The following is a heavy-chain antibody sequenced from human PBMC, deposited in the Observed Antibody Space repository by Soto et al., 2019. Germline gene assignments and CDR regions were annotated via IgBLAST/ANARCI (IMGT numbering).Heavy chain of an antibody. CDR1: GFTFISYG. D-gene: IGHD6-19*01. CDR3: VRWAVAGTIDY. CDR2: ISYDGSNK. J-gene: IGHJ4*02. Sequence: WGSLRLSCAASGFTFISYGIHFFRQAPGKGLEWVAVISYDGSNKYYADSVKGRFTISRDNSKNTLYLQMNSLRAEDTAVYYCVRWAVAGTIDYWGQGTLVTVSS. V-gene: IGHV3-30*03.